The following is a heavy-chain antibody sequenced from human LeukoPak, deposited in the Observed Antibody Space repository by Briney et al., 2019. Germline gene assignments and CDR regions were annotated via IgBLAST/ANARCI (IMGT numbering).Heavy chain of an antibody. J-gene: IGHJ4*02. CDR1: GFTVSSSY. V-gene: IGHV3-53*01. CDR3: ARAPPPYDFWTGYFHHFDY. D-gene: IGHD3-3*01. CDR2: FYRGDST. Sequence: GGSLRLSCAASGFTVSSSYMYWVRQAPGKGLEWVSFFYRGDSTYYAESVRGRFTISRDNAKNSLYLQMNSLRAEDTAVYYCARAPPPYDFWTGYFHHFDYWGQGSLVTVSS.